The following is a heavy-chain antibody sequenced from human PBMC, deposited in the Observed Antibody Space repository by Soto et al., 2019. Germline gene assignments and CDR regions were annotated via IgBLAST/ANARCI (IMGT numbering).Heavy chain of an antibody. V-gene: IGHV4-59*01. CDR3: ARGYDFCSDYYTPYIYY. CDR2: IYYSGST. CDR1: GGSISSYY. D-gene: IGHD3-3*01. J-gene: IGHJ4*01. Sequence: SETLSLTCTVSGGSISSYYWSWIRQPPGKGLEWIGYIYYSGSTNYNPSLKSRVTISVDTSKNQFSLKLSSVTAADTAVYYCARGYDFCSDYYTPYIYYWGQRTPVPVSS.